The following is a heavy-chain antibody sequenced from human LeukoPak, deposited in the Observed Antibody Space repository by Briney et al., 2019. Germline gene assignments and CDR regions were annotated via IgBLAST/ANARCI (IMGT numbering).Heavy chain of an antibody. CDR3: ARDSDYSGNGNGDWFDP. CDR2: ISNYFGVT. V-gene: IGHV1-18*04. CDR1: GFRFTSFG. D-gene: IGHD4-11*01. J-gene: IGHJ5*02. Sequence: ASVNVSCKASGFRFTSFGVSWVRQAPGQGLEWMWWISNYFGVTHYAEKFEDRVTMTIDTSTATAYMELRSLRYDDTAIYYCARDSDYSGNGNGDWFDPWGQGTVVTVSS.